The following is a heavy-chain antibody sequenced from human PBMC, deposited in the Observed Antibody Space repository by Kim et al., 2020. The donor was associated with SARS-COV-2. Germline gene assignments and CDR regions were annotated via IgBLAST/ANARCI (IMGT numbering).Heavy chain of an antibody. V-gene: IGHV4-34*01. CDR2: INHSGST. Sequence: SETLSLTCAVYGVSFSGYYWSWIRQPPGKGLEWIGEINHSGSTNYNASLKSRVTISVDTSKNQFSLKLSSVTAADTAVYYCARGRELYGDYYYYYGMDVCGQGTTVTVSS. CDR3: ARGRELYGDYYYYYGMDV. J-gene: IGHJ6*02. CDR1: GVSFSGYY. D-gene: IGHD4-17*01.